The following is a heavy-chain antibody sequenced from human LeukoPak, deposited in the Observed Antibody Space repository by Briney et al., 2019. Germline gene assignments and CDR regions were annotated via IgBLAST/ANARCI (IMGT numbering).Heavy chain of an antibody. J-gene: IGHJ6*03. CDR3: ARHHYDILTGYYSMHMDV. V-gene: IGHV4-59*01. CDR2: IYYSGST. D-gene: IGHD3-9*01. Sequence: SETLSLTCTVSGGSISSYYWSWIRQPPGKGLEWIGYIYYSGSTNYNPSLKSRVTISVDTSKNQFSLKLSSVTAADTAVCYCARHHYDILTGYYSMHMDVWGKGTTVTVSS. CDR1: GGSISSYY.